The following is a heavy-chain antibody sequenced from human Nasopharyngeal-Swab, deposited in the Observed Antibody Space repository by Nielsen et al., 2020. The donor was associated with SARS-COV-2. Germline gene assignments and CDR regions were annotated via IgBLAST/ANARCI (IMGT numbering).Heavy chain of an antibody. V-gene: IGHV1-2*04. CDR2: INPNSGGT. D-gene: IGHD1-26*01. CDR1: GYTFTGYY. Sequence: ASVKVSFKASGYTFTGYYIHWVRQAPGQGLEWMGWINPNSGGTNYAQKFQGWVTMTRDTSISTAYMELSRLRSDDTAVYYCARSGSYSNFDYWGQGTLVTVSS. CDR3: ARSGSYSNFDY. J-gene: IGHJ4*02.